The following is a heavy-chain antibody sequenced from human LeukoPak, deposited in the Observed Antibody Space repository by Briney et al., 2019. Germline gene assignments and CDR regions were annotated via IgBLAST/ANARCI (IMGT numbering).Heavy chain of an antibody. CDR3: ARGGPKRRDGYNPEFDY. CDR2: MNPNSGNT. J-gene: IGHJ4*02. D-gene: IGHD5-24*01. Sequence: ASVKVSCKASGYTFTSYDINWVRQVTGQGLEWMGWMNPNSGNTGYAQKFQGRVTITRNTPISTAYMELSSLRSEDTAVYYCARGGPKRRDGYNPEFDYWGQGTLVTVSS. V-gene: IGHV1-8*03. CDR1: GYTFTSYD.